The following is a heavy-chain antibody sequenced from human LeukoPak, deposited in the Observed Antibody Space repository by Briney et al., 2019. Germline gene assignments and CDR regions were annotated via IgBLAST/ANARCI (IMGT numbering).Heavy chain of an antibody. CDR3: ARVGASRGAFDI. D-gene: IGHD3-3*01. V-gene: IGHV1-69*05. J-gene: IGHJ3*02. Sequence: ASVKVSCKASGGTFSSYAISWVRQAPGQGLEWMGGIIPIFGTANYARKFQGRVTITTDESTSTAYMELSSLRSEDTAVYYCARVGASRGAFDIWGQGTMVTVSS. CDR1: GGTFSSYA. CDR2: IIPIFGTA.